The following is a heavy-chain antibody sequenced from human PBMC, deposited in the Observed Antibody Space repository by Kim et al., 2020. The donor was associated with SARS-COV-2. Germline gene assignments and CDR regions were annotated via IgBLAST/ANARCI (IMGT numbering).Heavy chain of an antibody. D-gene: IGHD3-22*01. CDR2: INHSGST. CDR3: ARGDTYFYDSGGYYPLLFDF. Sequence: GYYWNWIRQPPGKGLEWIGKINHSGSTDYNPSLKSRLTISIDTSKNQFSLKLNSVTAADTAVYYCARGDTYFYDSGGYYPLLFDFWGEGTLAT. J-gene: IGHJ4*02. CDR1: GYY. V-gene: IGHV4-34*01.